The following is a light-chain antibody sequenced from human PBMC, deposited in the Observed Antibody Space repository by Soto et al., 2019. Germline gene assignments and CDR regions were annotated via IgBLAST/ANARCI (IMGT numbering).Light chain of an antibody. CDR2: KAT. CDR3: QQYTDIHYT. V-gene: IGKV1-5*03. J-gene: IGKJ2*01. CDR1: QSIGYG. Sequence: DIQMTQSPSTLSASVGDGVTITCRASQSIGYGLAWYQQKPGKAPKLLIYKATNLQTGVPSRFSGSGSGTDFSLTISSLQPVDSATYYCQQYTDIHYTFGQGTKVEI.